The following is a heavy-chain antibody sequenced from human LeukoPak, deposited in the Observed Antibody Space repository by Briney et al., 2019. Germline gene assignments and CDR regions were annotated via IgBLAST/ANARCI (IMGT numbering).Heavy chain of an antibody. D-gene: IGHD1-26*01. V-gene: IGHV3-43*01. CDR1: GFTFSSYW. J-gene: IGHJ4*02. Sequence: PGGSLRLSCAASGFTFSSYWMHWVRHAPGKGGEWVSLINSDSRRTYYADSVKGRFTISRDNSKNSLYLQMNSLRTEDTAFYYCALDGTYGFFDSWGQGTLVTVSS. CDR2: INSDSRRT. CDR3: ALDGTYGFFDS.